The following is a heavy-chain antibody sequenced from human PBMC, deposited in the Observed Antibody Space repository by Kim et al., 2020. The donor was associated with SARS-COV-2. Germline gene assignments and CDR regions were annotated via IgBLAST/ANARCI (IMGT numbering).Heavy chain of an antibody. J-gene: IGHJ4*02. CDR1: SGSFSSYN. Sequence: SETLSLTCTVSSGSFSSYNWNWIRQSPGKGLEWIGYIYNNGGADYNPSLKSRVTMSVDTSKNQFSLKLKSVTAAATAVYYCARGAPDYKLGMVDFCGQGT. V-gene: IGHV4-59*01. D-gene: IGHD7-27*01. CDR3: ARGAPDYKLGMVDF. CDR2: IYNNGGA.